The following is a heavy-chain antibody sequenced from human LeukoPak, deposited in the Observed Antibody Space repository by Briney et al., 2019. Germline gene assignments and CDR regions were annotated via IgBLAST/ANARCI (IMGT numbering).Heavy chain of an antibody. J-gene: IGHJ4*02. Sequence: ASVEVSCKASGYTFTSYGISWVRQAPGQGLEWMGWISAYNGNTNYAQKLQGRVTMTTDTSTSTAYMELRSLRSDDTAVYYCARDRDITMIVAPLDYWGQGTLVTVSS. CDR2: ISAYNGNT. V-gene: IGHV1-18*01. D-gene: IGHD3-22*01. CDR3: ARDRDITMIVAPLDY. CDR1: GYTFTSYG.